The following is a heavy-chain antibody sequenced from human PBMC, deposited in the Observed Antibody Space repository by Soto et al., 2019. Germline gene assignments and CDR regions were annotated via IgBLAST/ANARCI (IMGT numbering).Heavy chain of an antibody. CDR2: INHSGST. J-gene: IGHJ4*02. Sequence: SETLSLTCAVYGGSFSGYYWSWIRQPPGKGLEWIGEINHSGSTNYNPSLKSRVTISVDTSKNQFSLKLSSVTAADTAVYYCARETYYYGSGSYYIENWGQGTLVTVSS. CDR3: ARETYYYGSGSYYIEN. V-gene: IGHV4-34*01. CDR1: GGSFSGYY. D-gene: IGHD3-10*01.